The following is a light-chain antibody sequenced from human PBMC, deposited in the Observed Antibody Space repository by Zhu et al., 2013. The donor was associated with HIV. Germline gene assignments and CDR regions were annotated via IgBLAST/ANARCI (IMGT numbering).Light chain of an antibody. CDR3: LEDDNYPFI. J-gene: IGKJ4*01. V-gene: IGKV3-15*01. CDR2: GAS. CDR1: QSVADN. Sequence: EIVMTQSPATLSVSPGERVTLSCRASQSVADNLAWYQQTPGQSPRLLVYGASTRATGIPARFSGSGSGTEFTLTIRSLQPEDFATYFCLEDDNYPFIFGGGTKVEIK.